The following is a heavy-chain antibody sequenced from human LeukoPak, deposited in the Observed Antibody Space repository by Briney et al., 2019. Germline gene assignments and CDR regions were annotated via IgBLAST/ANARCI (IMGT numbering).Heavy chain of an antibody. V-gene: IGHV3-23*01. CDR2: ISGSGGST. D-gene: IGHD3-10*01. Sequence: GGSLRLSCAASGFTFSSHAMSWVGQAPGKGLEWVSAISGSGGSTFYADSVMGRFTISGDNSKNTLYLQMNSLRAEDTAVYYCASYGSGSYYSPYLYWGQGTLVTVSS. CDR1: GFTFSSHA. CDR3: ASYGSGSYYSPYLY. J-gene: IGHJ4*02.